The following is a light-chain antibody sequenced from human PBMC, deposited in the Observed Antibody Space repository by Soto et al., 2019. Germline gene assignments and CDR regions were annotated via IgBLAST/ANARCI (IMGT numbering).Light chain of an antibody. Sequence: EIVLTQSPGTLSLSPGERATLSCRASQSVMSRFLAWYQQKSGQAPRLLIYGTSIRAAGIPDRFSGSGSGTDFTLTISRLEPDDFAVYYCLQYDSSRTFGQGTKVEMK. CDR3: LQYDSSRT. CDR2: GTS. CDR1: QSVMSRF. J-gene: IGKJ1*01. V-gene: IGKV3-20*01.